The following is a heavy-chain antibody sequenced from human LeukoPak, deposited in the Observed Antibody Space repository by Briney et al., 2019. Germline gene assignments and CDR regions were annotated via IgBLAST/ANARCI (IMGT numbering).Heavy chain of an antibody. J-gene: IGHJ5*02. CDR3: ARDLLSYGENWFDP. CDR2: ISSSSSYI. D-gene: IGHD4-17*01. V-gene: IGHV3-21*01. CDR1: GFTFSSYS. Sequence: GGSLRLSCAASGFTFSSYSMNWVRQAPGKGLEWDSSISSSSSYIYYADSVKGRFTISRDNAKNSLYLQMNSLRAEDTAVYYCARDLLSYGENWFDPWGQGTLVTVSS.